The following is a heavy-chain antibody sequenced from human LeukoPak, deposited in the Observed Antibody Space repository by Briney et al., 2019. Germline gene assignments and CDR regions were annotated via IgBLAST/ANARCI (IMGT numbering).Heavy chain of an antibody. J-gene: IGHJ6*02. CDR1: GYTFTGYY. D-gene: IGHD6-19*01. Sequence: ASVKVSCKASGYTFTGYYMHWVRQAPGQGLEWMGWINPNSGGTNYAQKFQGRATMTRDTSISTAYMELSRLRSDDTAVYYCARDLEIAVAGTSDYYYGMDVWGQGTTVTVSS. CDR2: INPNSGGT. V-gene: IGHV1-2*02. CDR3: ARDLEIAVAGTSDYYYGMDV.